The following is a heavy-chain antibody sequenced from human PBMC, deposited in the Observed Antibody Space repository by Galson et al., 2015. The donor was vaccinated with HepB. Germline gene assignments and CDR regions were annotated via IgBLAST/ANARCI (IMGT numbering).Heavy chain of an antibody. J-gene: IGHJ4*02. CDR3: ASGKDQWPLGDY. D-gene: IGHD6-19*01. V-gene: IGHV3-66*01. Sequence: LRLSCAASGFTVSSNYMSWVRQAPGKGLEWVSVIYSGGSTYYADSVKGRFTISRDNSKNTLYLQMNSLRAEDTAVYYCASGKDQWPLGDYWGQGTLVTVSS. CDR2: IYSGGST. CDR1: GFTVSSNY.